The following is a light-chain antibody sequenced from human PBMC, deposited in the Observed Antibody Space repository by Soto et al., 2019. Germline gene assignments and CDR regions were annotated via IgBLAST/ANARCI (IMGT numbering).Light chain of an antibody. CDR2: GAV. J-gene: IGKJ2*01. CDR1: QSVGGD. Sequence: EIVLTQSPVTLSVSPGERATLSCRASQSVGGDLAWYQEIHGQPPRLLIYGAVTRATGGAARFSGRGSGKEFTLTVDSLQSEELAIYYCQQYYAWPRTFGQGIKLEI. V-gene: IGKV3-15*01. CDR3: QQYYAWPRT.